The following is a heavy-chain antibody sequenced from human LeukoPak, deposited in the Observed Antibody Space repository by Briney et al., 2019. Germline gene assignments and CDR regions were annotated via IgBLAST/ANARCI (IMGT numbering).Heavy chain of an antibody. V-gene: IGHV4-59*01. CDR3: ATDGYFEV. Sequence: SETLSLTCTLSGDSLSNYYWSWVRQPPGKGLEWIGYMSYTGSTSYNPSLRSRVTISVDKSENQFSLKLTSVTAADTAVYFCATDGYFEVWGRGTLVTVSS. CDR2: MSYTGST. J-gene: IGHJ2*01. CDR1: GDSLSNYY.